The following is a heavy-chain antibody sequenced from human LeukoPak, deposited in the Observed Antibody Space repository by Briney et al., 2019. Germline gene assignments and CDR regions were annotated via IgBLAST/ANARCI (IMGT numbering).Heavy chain of an antibody. CDR1: GFTFSSYS. Sequence: GGSLRLSCAASGFTFSSYSMNWVRQAPGKGLEWVSSISSSSYIYYADSVKGRFTISRDNAKNSLYLQMNSLRAEDTAVYYCARAPPRIVGANLEFDSWGQGTLVTVSS. D-gene: IGHD1-26*01. J-gene: IGHJ4*02. CDR3: ARAPPRIVGANLEFDS. CDR2: ISSSSYI. V-gene: IGHV3-21*01.